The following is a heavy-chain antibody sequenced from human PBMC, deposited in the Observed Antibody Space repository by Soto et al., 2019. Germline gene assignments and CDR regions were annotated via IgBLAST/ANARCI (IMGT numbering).Heavy chain of an antibody. CDR2: VYTDESDT. V-gene: IGHV5-51*01. J-gene: IGHJ6*02. CDR1: GYNVHNFM. CDR3: VRMGFSGCCYLSYYYYGIDI. Sequence: EALKISVEGFGYNVHNFMIRRVPQIPRKRLGGVRIVYTDESDTRYSPSFQGAVTISADKSISTAYLQWSSLKASDTAMYYCVRMGFSGCCYLSYYYYGIDIWGQGTTVTVSS. D-gene: IGHD3-22*01.